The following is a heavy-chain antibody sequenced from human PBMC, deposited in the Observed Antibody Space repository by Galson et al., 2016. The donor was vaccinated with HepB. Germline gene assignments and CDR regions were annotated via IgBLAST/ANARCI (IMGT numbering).Heavy chain of an antibody. V-gene: IGHV5-51*01. CDR3: ARKGERWELTDYYGLDV. CDR1: GYSFTSYW. CDR2: IYPGDSET. Sequence: QSGAEVKKPGESLKISCKVPGYSFTSYWIDWVRQMPGKGLEWMGIIYPGDSETRYSPSFQGQVTISADKSTSTAHLQWSSLKASDTAMYYCARKGERWELTDYYGLDVWGQGTTVTVSS. D-gene: IGHD1-26*01. J-gene: IGHJ6*02.